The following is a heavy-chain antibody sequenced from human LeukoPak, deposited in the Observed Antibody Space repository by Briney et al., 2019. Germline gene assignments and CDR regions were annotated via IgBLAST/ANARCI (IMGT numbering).Heavy chain of an antibody. D-gene: IGHD6-19*01. CDR2: IYQSGST. CDR1: GYSIISDYY. CDR3: ARNSSGHYFDY. Sequence: SETLSLTCAVSGYSIISDYYWGWIRQPPGKGLEWIGSIYQSGSTHYNPSLKSRVTMSVDTSKNQFSLKLSSVTAADGAVYYCARNSSGHYFDYWGQGTLVTVSS. J-gene: IGHJ4*02. V-gene: IGHV4-38-2*01.